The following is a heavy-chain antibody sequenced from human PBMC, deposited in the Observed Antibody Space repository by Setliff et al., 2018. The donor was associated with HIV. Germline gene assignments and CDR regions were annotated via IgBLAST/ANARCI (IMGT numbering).Heavy chain of an antibody. CDR1: GGSFSGYY. Sequence: SETLSLTCAVYGGSFSGYYWSWIRQPPGKGLEWIGEINHSGSTNYNPSLKSRVTISVDTSKNQFSLKLSSVTAADTAVYYCARGHLSPKFDPWGQGALVTVSS. J-gene: IGHJ5*02. V-gene: IGHV4-34*01. CDR2: INHSGST. CDR3: ARGHLSPKFDP.